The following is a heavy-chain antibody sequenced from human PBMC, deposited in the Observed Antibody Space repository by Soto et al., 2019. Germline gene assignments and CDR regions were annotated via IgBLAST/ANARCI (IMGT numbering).Heavy chain of an antibody. V-gene: IGHV3-23*01. CDR3: AKDITFDSSAYNY. CDR1: GFTFSTYG. CDR2: LSGDGTTT. D-gene: IGHD3-22*01. J-gene: IGHJ4*02. Sequence: PGGSLRLSCTASGFTFSTYGMSWVRQAPGKGLEWVSSLSGDGTTTYYIDSVKGRFTISRDNSRNTLSLQMNSLRTEDTAVYYCAKDITFDSSAYNYWGQGALVTVS.